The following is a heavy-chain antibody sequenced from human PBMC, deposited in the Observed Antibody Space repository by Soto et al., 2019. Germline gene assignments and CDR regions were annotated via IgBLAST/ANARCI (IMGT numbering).Heavy chain of an antibody. D-gene: IGHD2-8*02. J-gene: IGHJ5*02. Sequence: GGSLRLSCAASGFTFSSYAMSWVRQAPGKGLEWVSAISGSGGSTYYADSVRGRFTISRDNSKNTLYLQMNSLRAEDTAVYYCAKDNVVVYATANWFDPWGQGTLVTVYS. V-gene: IGHV3-23*01. CDR3: AKDNVVVYATANWFDP. CDR2: ISGSGGST. CDR1: GFTFSSYA.